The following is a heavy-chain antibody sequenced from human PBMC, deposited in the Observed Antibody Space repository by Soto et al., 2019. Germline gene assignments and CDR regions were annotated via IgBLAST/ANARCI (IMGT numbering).Heavy chain of an antibody. V-gene: IGHV4-59*01. D-gene: IGHD2-2*01. CDR2: VFDTGST. CDR1: GDSLSSYD. J-gene: IGHJ5*02. CDR3: ARGPIVVLQAGWFEP. Sequence: PSETLSLTCTVSGDSLSSYDWSWIRQPPGKEQEWIGCVFDTGSTDYNPALTSRVTISVDTSKNQFSLRLTSVTAADTAEYYCARGPIVVLQAGWFEPRGQGTL.